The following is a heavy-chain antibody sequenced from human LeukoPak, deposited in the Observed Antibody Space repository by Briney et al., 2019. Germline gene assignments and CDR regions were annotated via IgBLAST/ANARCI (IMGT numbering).Heavy chain of an antibody. D-gene: IGHD6-13*01. J-gene: IGHJ6*02. CDR1: GGSISSYY. CDR3: ARASSSWDYYYGMDV. V-gene: IGHV4-4*07. Sequence: PSETLPLTCTVSGGSISSYYWSWIRQPAGKGLEWIRRIYTSGSTNYNPSLKSRVTMSVDTSKNQFSLKLSSVTAADTAVYYCARASSSWDYYYGMDVWGQGTTVTVSS. CDR2: IYTSGST.